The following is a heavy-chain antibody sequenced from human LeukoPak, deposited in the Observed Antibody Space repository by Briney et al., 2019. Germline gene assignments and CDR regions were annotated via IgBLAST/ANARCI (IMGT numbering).Heavy chain of an antibody. J-gene: IGHJ6*02. CDR1: GFTFSRYW. V-gene: IGHV3-7*04. D-gene: IGHD2-8*02. Sequence: GGSLRLSCVVSGFTFSRYWMTWVGQAPGKGLEWVANIKEDGSEKYYMDSVQGRFSISRDNAKNSLYLQMNSLRAEDTAVYYCARWGPHCTGGDCHLYFYGMDVWGQGTTGAVSS. CDR3: ARWGPHCTGGDCHLYFYGMDV. CDR2: IKEDGSEK.